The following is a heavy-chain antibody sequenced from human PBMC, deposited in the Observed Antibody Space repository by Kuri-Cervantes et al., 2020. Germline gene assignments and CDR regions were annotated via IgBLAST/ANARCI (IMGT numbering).Heavy chain of an antibody. CDR2: ISSSSSYI. D-gene: IGHD5-12*01. CDR1: GFTFSSYS. V-gene: IGHV3-21*01. J-gene: IGHJ6*03. Sequence: GGSLRLSCAASGFTFSSYSMNWVRQAPGKGLEWVSSISSSSSYIYYADSVKGRFTISRDNSKNTLYLQMSSLRAEDTAVYYCARGGYSGYEWDYYYMDVWGKGTTVTVSS. CDR3: ARGGYSGYEWDYYYMDV.